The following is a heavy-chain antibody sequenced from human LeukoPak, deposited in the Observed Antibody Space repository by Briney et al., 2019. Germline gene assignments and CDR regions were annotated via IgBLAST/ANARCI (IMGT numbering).Heavy chain of an antibody. Sequence: GESLKISCKGSGYSFTSYWIAWVRQMPGKGLEWMGIIYPGDSDTTYSPSSQGQVIISADKSISTAYLQWSSLKASDTAMYYCARRGSGRGFDVWGQGTMVTVSS. CDR1: GYSFTSYW. D-gene: IGHD1-26*01. J-gene: IGHJ3*01. CDR3: ARRGSGRGFDV. V-gene: IGHV5-51*01. CDR2: IYPGDSDT.